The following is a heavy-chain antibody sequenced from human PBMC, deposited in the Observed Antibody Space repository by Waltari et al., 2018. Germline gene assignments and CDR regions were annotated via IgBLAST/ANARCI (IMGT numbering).Heavy chain of an antibody. V-gene: IGHV3-23*01. CDR3: ATFKGDY. Sequence: EVQLLESGGGLVQHGGSLRLTCAASGFPFRTYSMSWVRQVPGKGLEWVSSISGSGTGTYYADSVKGRFTISRDNSKNTLYLQMNSLRAEDTALYYCATFKGDYWGQGTLVTGSS. CDR2: ISGSGTGT. J-gene: IGHJ4*02. CDR1: GFPFRTYS. D-gene: IGHD3-16*01.